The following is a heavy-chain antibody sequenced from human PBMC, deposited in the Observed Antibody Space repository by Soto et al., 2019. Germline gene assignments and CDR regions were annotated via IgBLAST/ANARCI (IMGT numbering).Heavy chain of an antibody. J-gene: IGHJ6*03. D-gene: IGHD2-15*01. Sequence: SETLSLTCTVSGGSISSGGYYWSWIRQHPGKGLEWIGYIYYSGSTYYNPSLKSRVTISVDTSKNQFSLKLSSVTAADTAVYYCARVYCSGGSCYSNYYYYYYMDVWGKGTTVTVSS. CDR2: IYYSGST. CDR1: GGSISSGGYY. CDR3: ARVYCSGGSCYSNYYYYYYMDV. V-gene: IGHV4-31*03.